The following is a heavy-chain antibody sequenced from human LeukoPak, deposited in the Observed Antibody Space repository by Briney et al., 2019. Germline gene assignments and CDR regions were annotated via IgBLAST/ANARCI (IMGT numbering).Heavy chain of an antibody. V-gene: IGHV3-30-3*01. CDR1: GFTFSSYA. CDR3: ARERVTAYCGGDCYSWFYFDY. D-gene: IGHD2-21*02. J-gene: IGHJ4*02. CDR2: ISYDGSNK. Sequence: PGRSLRLSCAASGFTFSSYAMHWVRQAPGKGLEWVAVISYDGSNKYYADSVKGRFTTSRDNSKNTLYLQMNSLRAEDTAVYYCARERVTAYCGGDCYSWFYFDYWGQGTLVTVSS.